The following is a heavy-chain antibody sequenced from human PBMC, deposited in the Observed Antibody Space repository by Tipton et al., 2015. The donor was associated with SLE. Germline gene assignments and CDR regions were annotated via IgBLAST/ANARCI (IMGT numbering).Heavy chain of an antibody. CDR2: IWYDGSNK. Sequence: SLRLSCATSGFTFSSYGMHWVRQAPGKGLEWVAVIWYDGSNKYYADSVKGRFTISRGNSKNTLYLQMNSLRAEDTAVYYCAGRRWYCSSTSCLMDVWGKGTTVTVSS. CDR3: AGRRWYCSSTSCLMDV. J-gene: IGHJ6*04. D-gene: IGHD2-2*01. CDR1: GFTFSSYG. V-gene: IGHV3-33*01.